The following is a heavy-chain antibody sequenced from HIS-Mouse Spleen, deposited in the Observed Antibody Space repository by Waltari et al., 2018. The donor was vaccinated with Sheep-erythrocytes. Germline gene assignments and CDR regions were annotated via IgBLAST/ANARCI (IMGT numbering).Heavy chain of an antibody. CDR2: MSSSSRYI. Sequence: EVQLVESGGGLVKPGGSLRLSCAASGFTFSSYSMNWVRQAPGKGLELVSSMSSSSRYIYYADSVKGRFTISRDNAKNSLYLQMSSLRAEDTAVYYCARVASGATFDYWCQGTLVTVSS. D-gene: IGHD1-26*01. CDR3: ARVASGATFDY. J-gene: IGHJ4*02. CDR1: GFTFSSYS. V-gene: IGHV3-21*01.